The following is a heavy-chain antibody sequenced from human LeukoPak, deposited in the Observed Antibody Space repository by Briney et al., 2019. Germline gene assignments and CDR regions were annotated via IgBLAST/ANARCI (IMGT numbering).Heavy chain of an antibody. CDR2: ISSSGSSTI. CDR1: GFTFSDYY. J-gene: IGHJ6*02. CDR3: ARVAHFDRGMDV. D-gene: IGHD3-9*01. Sequence: PGGSLRLSCAASGFTFSDYYMSWIRQAPGKGLEWVSYISSSGSSTIYYADSVKGRFTISRDNTKKTLYLEMNSLRAEDTAVYFCARVAHFDRGMDVWGQGTTVTVSS. V-gene: IGHV3-11*04.